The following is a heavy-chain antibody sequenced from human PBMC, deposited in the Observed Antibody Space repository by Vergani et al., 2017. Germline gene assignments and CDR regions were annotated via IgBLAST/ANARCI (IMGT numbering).Heavy chain of an antibody. V-gene: IGHV4-39*01. CDR2: IYHSGGA. J-gene: IGHJ6*02. CDR3: GRVADFYGLGSRLLDL. D-gene: IGHD3-10*01. CDR1: GGSITSSSYY. Sequence: QLHLQESGPGLVKPSETLSLTCTVSGGSITSSSYYWGWIRQPPGKGLEWIGNIYHSGGAYYNPSLKGRVTISVDTSKNQFSLEVTSVTAADTAVYYCGRVADFYGLGSRLLDLWGQGTTVTVSS.